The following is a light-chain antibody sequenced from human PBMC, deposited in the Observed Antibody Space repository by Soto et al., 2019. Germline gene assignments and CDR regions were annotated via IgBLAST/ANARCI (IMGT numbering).Light chain of an antibody. CDR3: EQYNNWTPIT. J-gene: IGKJ5*01. CDR1: QSVSGN. Sequence: EIVMTQSPATLSVSPGERATLSCRASQSVSGNSAWYQQKPGQAPRLLIYGASTRATGIPARFSGSGSGTECALTISGLQSEDFGVYCCEQYNNWTPITFGQGTRLEIK. CDR2: GAS. V-gene: IGKV3-15*01.